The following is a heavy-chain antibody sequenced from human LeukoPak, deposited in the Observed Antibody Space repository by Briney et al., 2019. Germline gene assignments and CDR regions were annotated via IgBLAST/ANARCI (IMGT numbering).Heavy chain of an antibody. CDR2: ISGSGGST. J-gene: IGHJ6*04. D-gene: IGHD3-10*02. CDR3: AELGITMIGGV. V-gene: IGHV3-23*01. CDR1: GFTFSSYG. Sequence: PGGSLRLSCAASGFTFSSYGMSWVRQAPGKGLEWVSAISGSGGSTYYADSVKGRFTISRDTAKNTLYLQMQTLRAEDTAVYYCAELGITMIGGVWGKGTTVTISS.